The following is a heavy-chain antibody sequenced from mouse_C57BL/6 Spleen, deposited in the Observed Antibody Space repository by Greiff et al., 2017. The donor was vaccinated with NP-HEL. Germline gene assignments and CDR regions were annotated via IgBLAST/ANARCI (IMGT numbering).Heavy chain of an antibody. CDR3: ARGTTVVEDWYFDV. Sequence: QVQLQQPGAELVKPGASVKMSCKASGYTFTSYWITWVKQRPGQGLEWIGDIYPGSGSTNYNEKFKSKATLTVDTSSSTAYMQLSSLTSEDSAVYYCARGTTVVEDWYFDVWGTGTTVTVSS. D-gene: IGHD1-1*01. V-gene: IGHV1-55*01. J-gene: IGHJ1*03. CDR2: IYPGSGST. CDR1: GYTFTSYW.